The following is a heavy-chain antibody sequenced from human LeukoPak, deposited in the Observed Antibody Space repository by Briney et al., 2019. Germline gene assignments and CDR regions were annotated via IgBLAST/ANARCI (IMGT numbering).Heavy chain of an antibody. J-gene: IGHJ5*02. D-gene: IGHD3-9*01. CDR1: GGSFSGYY. CDR3: ARGLYDILTGYYLYNWFDP. CDR2: INHSGST. Sequence: SETLSLTCSVYGGSFSGYYWSWIRQPPGKGLEWIGEINHSGSTNYNPSLKSRVTISVDTSKNQFSLKLSSVTAADTAVYYCARGLYDILTGYYLYNWFDPWGQGTLVTVSS. V-gene: IGHV4-34*01.